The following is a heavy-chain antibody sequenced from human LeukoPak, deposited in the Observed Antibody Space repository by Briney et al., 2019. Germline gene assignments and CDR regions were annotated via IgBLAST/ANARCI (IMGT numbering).Heavy chain of an antibody. J-gene: IGHJ4*02. CDR1: GFTFSSYA. CDR2: ISSSGANT. V-gene: IGHV3-23*01. Sequence: RGSLRLSCAASGFTFSSYAVSWVRQAPGKGLEWGSSISSSGANTYYEDSVKGRFTISRDNSKDTLYLQMNSLRAEDTAVYYCATRGGYFDYWGQGTLVTVSS. CDR3: ATRGGYFDY. D-gene: IGHD3-10*01.